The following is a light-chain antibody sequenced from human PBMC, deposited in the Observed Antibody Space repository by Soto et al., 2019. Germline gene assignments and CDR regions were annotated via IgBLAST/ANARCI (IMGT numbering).Light chain of an antibody. CDR3: SSYAGNNILV. Sequence: QSALTQPPSASGSPGQSVAISCTGTSSDVGGYNSVSWYQQHPGKAPKVLIYDVNKRPSGVPDRFSGSKSGNTASLTVSGLRPEDEADYYCSSYAGNNILVFGGGTKLTVL. J-gene: IGLJ2*01. V-gene: IGLV2-8*01. CDR2: DVN. CDR1: SSDVGGYNS.